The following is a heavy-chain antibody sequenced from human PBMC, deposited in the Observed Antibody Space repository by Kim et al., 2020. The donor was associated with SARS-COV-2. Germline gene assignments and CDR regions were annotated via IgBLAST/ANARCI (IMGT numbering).Heavy chain of an antibody. CDR3: AKGSSAAGTNGAFDI. CDR1: GFTFDDYA. CDR2: ISWNSGSI. V-gene: IGHV3-9*01. J-gene: IGHJ3*02. D-gene: IGHD6-13*01. Sequence: GGSLRLSCAASGFTFDDYAMHWVRQAPGKGLEWVSGISWNSGSIGYADSVKGRFTISRDNAKNSLYLQMNSLRAEDTALYYCAKGSSAAGTNGAFDIWGQGTMVTVSS.